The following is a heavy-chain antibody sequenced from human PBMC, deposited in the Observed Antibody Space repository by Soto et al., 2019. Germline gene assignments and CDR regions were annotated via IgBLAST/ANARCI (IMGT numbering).Heavy chain of an antibody. CDR3: ARLLGYCSSTSCYSSLYFDY. D-gene: IGHD2-2*02. V-gene: IGHV4-34*01. CDR2: INHSGST. J-gene: IGHJ4*02. CDR1: GGSFSGYY. Sequence: PSETLSLTCAVYGGSFSGYYWSWIRQPPGKGLEWIGEINHSGSTNYNPSLKRRVTISVDTSKNQFSLKLSSVTAADTAVYYCARLLGYCSSTSCYSSLYFDYWGQGTLVTVYS.